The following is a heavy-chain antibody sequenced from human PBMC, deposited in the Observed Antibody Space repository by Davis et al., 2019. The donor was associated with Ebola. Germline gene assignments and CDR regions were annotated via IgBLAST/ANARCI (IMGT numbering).Heavy chain of an antibody. CDR3: ARVVTVTTGKVYYYYGMDV. V-gene: IGHV1-69*06. CDR2: IIPIFGTA. Sequence: SVKVSCKASGGTFSSYAISWVRQAPGQGLEWMGGIIPIFGTANYAQKFQGRVTITADKSTSTAYMELSSLRSEDTAVYYCARVVTVTTGKVYYYYGMDVWGQGTTVTVSS. CDR1: GGTFSSYA. J-gene: IGHJ6*02. D-gene: IGHD4-17*01.